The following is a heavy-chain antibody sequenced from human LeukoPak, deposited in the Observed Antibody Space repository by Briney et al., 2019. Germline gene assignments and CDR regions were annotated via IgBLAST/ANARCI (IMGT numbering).Heavy chain of an antibody. CDR1: GFTFGGYA. D-gene: IGHD6-13*01. V-gene: IGHV3-53*01. CDR3: ARGGYSSSWYHFDY. Sequence: HPGGSLRLSCSASGFTFGGYAVSWVRQAPGKGLEWVSVIYSGGTTNYADSVKGRFTISRDNSKNTLFLQMNSLRAEDTAVYYCARGGYSSSWYHFDYWGQGTLVTVSS. CDR2: IYSGGTT. J-gene: IGHJ4*02.